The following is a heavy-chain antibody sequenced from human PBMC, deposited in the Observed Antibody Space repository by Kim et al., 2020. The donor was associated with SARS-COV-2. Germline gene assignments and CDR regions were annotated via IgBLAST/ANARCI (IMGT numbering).Heavy chain of an antibody. V-gene: IGHV3-33*06. CDR2: IWYDGSNK. CDR3: AKGISSQSYSSSWYYFDY. CDR1: GFTFSSYG. Sequence: GGSLRLSCAASGFTFSSYGMHWVRQAPGKGLEWVAVIWYDGSNKYYADSVKGRFTISRDNSKNTLYLQMNSLRAEDTAVYYCAKGISSQSYSSSWYYFDYWGQGTLVTVSS. J-gene: IGHJ4*02. D-gene: IGHD6-13*01.